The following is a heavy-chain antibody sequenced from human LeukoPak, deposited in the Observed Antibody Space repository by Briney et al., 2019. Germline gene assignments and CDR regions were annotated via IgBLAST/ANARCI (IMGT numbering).Heavy chain of an antibody. D-gene: IGHD3-9*01. CDR2: INWNSGSI. Sequence: PGRSLRLSCAASGFTFDDYAMHWVRQAPGKGLEWVSSINWNSGSIGYADSVKGRFTISRDNAKNSLYLQMNSPRAEDTALYYCAKGGDYDILTGYYKDYWGQGTLVTVSS. J-gene: IGHJ4*02. V-gene: IGHV3-9*01. CDR3: AKGGDYDILTGYYKDY. CDR1: GFTFDDYA.